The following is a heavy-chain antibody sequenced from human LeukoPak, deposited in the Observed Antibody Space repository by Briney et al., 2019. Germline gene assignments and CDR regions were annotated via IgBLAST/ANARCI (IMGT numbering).Heavy chain of an antibody. Sequence: PSETLSLPCTVSGGSIGSSGYYWGWIRQPPGKGLEWIASLYYSGSTYYNPSLKSRVTISVDTSKNQLSLKLSSLTAADTAVYYCARHEYSGSYYGLSWFDPWGQGTLVTVSS. CDR1: GGSIGSSGYY. CDR2: LYYSGST. V-gene: IGHV4-39*01. D-gene: IGHD1-26*01. J-gene: IGHJ5*02. CDR3: ARHEYSGSYYGLSWFDP.